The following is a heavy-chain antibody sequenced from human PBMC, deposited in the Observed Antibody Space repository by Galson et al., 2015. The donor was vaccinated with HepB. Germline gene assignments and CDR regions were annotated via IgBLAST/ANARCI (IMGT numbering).Heavy chain of an antibody. CDR2: IVVGSGNT. CDR3: AAGYSSSSSYYYYYYGMDV. D-gene: IGHD6-6*01. V-gene: IGHV1-58*02. Sequence: SVKVSCKASGFTFTSSAMQWVRQARGQRLEWIGWIVVGSGNTNYAQKFQERVTITRDMSTSTAYMELSSLRSEDTAVYYCAAGYSSSSSYYYYYYGMDVWGQGTTVTVSS. J-gene: IGHJ6*02. CDR1: GFTFTSSA.